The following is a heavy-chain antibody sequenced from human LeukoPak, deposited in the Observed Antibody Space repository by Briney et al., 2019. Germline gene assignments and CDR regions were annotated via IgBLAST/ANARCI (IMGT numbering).Heavy chain of an antibody. CDR1: GGSFSGYY. J-gene: IGHJ4*02. Sequence: SETLSLTCAVYGGSFSGYYWSWIRQPPGKGLEWIGEINHSGSTNYNPSLKSRVAISVDTSKNQFSLKLSSVTAADTAVYYCARAYGDYPFDYWGQGTLVTVSS. V-gene: IGHV4-34*01. CDR3: ARAYGDYPFDY. D-gene: IGHD4-17*01. CDR2: INHSGST.